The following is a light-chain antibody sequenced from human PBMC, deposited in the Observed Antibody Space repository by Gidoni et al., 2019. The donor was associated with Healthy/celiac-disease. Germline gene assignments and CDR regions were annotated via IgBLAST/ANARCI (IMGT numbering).Light chain of an antibody. CDR2: EVS. Sequence: QSPLTQPPSASGSPGQSVTISCTGTSSDVGGYNYVSWYQQHPGKAPNLMIYEVSKRPSGVPDRFSGSKSGNTASLTVSGLQAEDEADYYCNSYAGSNNLVFGGGTKLTVV. J-gene: IGLJ3*02. CDR3: NSYAGSNNLV. CDR1: SSDVGGYNY. V-gene: IGLV2-8*01.